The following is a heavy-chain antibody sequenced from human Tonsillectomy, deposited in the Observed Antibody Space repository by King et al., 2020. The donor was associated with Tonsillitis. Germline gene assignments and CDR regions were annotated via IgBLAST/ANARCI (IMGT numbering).Heavy chain of an antibody. Sequence: VQLQESGPGLVKPSETLSLTCTVSGGSISSHYWSWIRQPPGKGLEWIGYISHNGNTNYNPSLRGRVTISVDTSKNQFSLNLNSVPAADTALYYCARDRPVGDGGSSVWNFGLWGRGTLVTVSS. CDR2: ISHNGNT. V-gene: IGHV4-59*11. J-gene: IGHJ2*01. CDR1: GGSISSHY. D-gene: IGHD3-16*01. CDR3: ARDRPVGDGGSSVWNFGL.